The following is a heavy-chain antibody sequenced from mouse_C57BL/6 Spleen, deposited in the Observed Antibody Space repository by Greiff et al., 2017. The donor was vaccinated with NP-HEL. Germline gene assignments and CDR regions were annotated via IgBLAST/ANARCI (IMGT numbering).Heavy chain of an antibody. CDR2: INPSNGGT. Sequence: QVQLQQPGTELVKPGASVKLSCEASGYTFTSYWMHWVKQRPGQGLEWIGNINPSNGGTNYNEKFKSKATLTVDKSSSTAYMQLGSLTSEDSAVYYCARDGGYYGKWYFDVWGTGTTVTVSS. D-gene: IGHD1-1*02. CDR1: GYTFTSYW. J-gene: IGHJ1*03. CDR3: ARDGGYYGKWYFDV. V-gene: IGHV1-53*01.